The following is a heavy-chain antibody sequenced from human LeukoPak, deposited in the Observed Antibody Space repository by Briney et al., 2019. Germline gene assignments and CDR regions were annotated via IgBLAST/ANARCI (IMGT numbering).Heavy chain of an antibody. CDR1: GFTFSSYA. J-gene: IGHJ4*02. CDR3: AKVLYSSGFYGNY. CDR2: TTGSGGST. Sequence: PGGSLRLSCAASGFTFSSYAMTWVRQAPGKRLEWVSATTGSGGSTYYADSVKGRFTISRDNSKNTLYLQMNSLRGEDTAVYYCAKVLYSSGFYGNYWGQGTLVTVSS. D-gene: IGHD6-19*01. V-gene: IGHV3-23*01.